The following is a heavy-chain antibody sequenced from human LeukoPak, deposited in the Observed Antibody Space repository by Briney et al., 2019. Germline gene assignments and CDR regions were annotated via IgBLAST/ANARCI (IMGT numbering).Heavy chain of an antibody. CDR3: AKDYYGSGSYYLKYYYYYGMDV. CDR2: ISYDGSNK. J-gene: IGHJ6*02. Sequence: PGGSLRLSCVASGFTLNDYGMHWVRQAPGKGLEWVAVISYDGSNKYYADSVKGRFTISRDNSKNTLYLQMNSLRAEDTAVYYCAKDYYGSGSYYLKYYYYYGMDVWGQGTTVTVSS. D-gene: IGHD3-10*01. V-gene: IGHV3-30*18. CDR1: GFTLNDYG.